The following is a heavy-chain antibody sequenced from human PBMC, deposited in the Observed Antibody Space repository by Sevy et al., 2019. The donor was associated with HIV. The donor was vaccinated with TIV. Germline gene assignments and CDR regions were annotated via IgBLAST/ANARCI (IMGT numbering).Heavy chain of an antibody. CDR1: GYTLTKLS. V-gene: IGHV1-24*01. CDR2: FDPEDGEI. D-gene: IGHD3-22*01. Sequence: ASVKVSCKVSGYTLTKLSMHWVRQAPGKGLEWMGRFDPEDGEIIYGQKFQGRLTMTEDTSTDTAYMELSSLRSEDTAVYYCASAREYYSDNSGYFDYWGQGTLVTVSS. J-gene: IGHJ4*02. CDR3: ASAREYYSDNSGYFDY.